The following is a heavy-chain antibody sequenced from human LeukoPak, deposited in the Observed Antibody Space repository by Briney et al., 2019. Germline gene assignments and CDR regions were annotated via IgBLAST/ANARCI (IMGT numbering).Heavy chain of an antibody. V-gene: IGHV4-59*01. Sequence: SETLSLTCTVSGASITSYYWTWIRQPPGKGLEWIGYIHYSGSTNYNPSLKSRVTISVGTSKNQFSLKLRSVTAADTAVYYCARDLRAAYWGQGTLVTVSS. D-gene: IGHD3-16*01. CDR3: ARDLRAAY. CDR1: GASITSYY. J-gene: IGHJ4*02. CDR2: IHYSGST.